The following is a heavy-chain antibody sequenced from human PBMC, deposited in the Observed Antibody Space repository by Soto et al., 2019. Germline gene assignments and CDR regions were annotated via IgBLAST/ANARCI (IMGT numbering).Heavy chain of an antibody. V-gene: IGHV4-34*01. CDR3: ARGSSSGFDY. CDR1: GGSFSGYY. CDR2: INHSGST. D-gene: IGHD6-13*01. J-gene: IGHJ4*02. Sequence: SETLSLTCAVYGGSFSGYYWSWIRQPPGKGLEWIGEINHSGSTNYNPSLKSRVTISVDTSKNQFSLKLSSVTAADTAVYYCARGSSSGFDYWGQGTLVTVSS.